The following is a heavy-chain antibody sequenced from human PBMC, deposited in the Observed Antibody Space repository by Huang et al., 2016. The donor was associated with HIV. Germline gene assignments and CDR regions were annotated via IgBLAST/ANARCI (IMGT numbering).Heavy chain of an antibody. Sequence: QLQLQESGPGLVKPSETLSLTCTVSGGSIRSDNYYWGWIRQPPGKGLEWIGGIYYSGSTDSTPSVTSRVTITVDTAKDQFSLKMGSVTAADTAVYYCARLPGSITMIRGVITDPYWGQGTLVTVSS. V-gene: IGHV4-39*01. D-gene: IGHD3-10*01. CDR3: ARLPGSITMIRGVITDPY. CDR1: GGSIRSDNYY. J-gene: IGHJ4*02. CDR2: IYYSGST.